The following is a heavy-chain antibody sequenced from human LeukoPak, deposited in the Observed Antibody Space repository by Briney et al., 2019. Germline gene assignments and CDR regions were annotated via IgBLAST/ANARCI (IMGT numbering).Heavy chain of an antibody. J-gene: IGHJ4*02. CDR2: IYSSGTF. V-gene: IGHV4-4*07. Sequence: SETLSLTCSVSAGSISGYYWTWMRQPAGRGLEWIGRIYSSGTFYSNPSLESRVTISLDASNNQFSLKLTSVTAADTAVYYCARGAEMTKIAGHYSFDQWDRGTLVSVSS. CDR3: ARGAEMTKIAGHYSFDQ. D-gene: IGHD5-24*01. CDR1: AGSISGYY.